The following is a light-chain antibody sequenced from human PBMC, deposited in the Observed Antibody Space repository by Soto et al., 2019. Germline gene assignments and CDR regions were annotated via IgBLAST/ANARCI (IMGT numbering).Light chain of an antibody. V-gene: IGLV4-69*01. Sequence: QLVLTQSPSASASLGASVKLTCTLSSGHTTYAIAWHQQDPENGPRYLMKVNSDGSLSKGDGIPDRFSGSSPGAERDLSNSSLQSEDEADYYCQTWGTGIVVFGGGTKLTVL. CDR1: SGHTTYA. CDR3: QTWGTGIVV. J-gene: IGLJ2*01. CDR2: VNSDGSL.